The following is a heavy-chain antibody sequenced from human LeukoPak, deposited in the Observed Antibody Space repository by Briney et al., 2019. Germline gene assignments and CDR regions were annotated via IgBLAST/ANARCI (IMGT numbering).Heavy chain of an antibody. D-gene: IGHD2-15*01. CDR1: GFTFSTYL. CDR2: INSDGSYT. V-gene: IGHV3-74*01. Sequence: PGGSLRLSCTASGFTFSTYLMHWVRQAPGKGLVWVSLINSDGSYTDFADSVKGRFTISRDSAQSTLYLQMNSLRVEDTAVYYCATELRESGASSRNAFDICGQGTVVSVSS. J-gene: IGHJ3*02. CDR3: ATELRESGASSRNAFDI.